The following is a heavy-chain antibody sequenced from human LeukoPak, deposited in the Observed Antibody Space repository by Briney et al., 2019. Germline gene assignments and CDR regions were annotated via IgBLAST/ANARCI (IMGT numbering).Heavy chain of an antibody. CDR2: ISGSGGTT. CDR3: AERVRDYDSSTYYYY. J-gene: IGHJ4*02. Sequence: GGSLRLSCAASGFTFSSYAMSWVRQAPGKGLEWVSDISGSGGTTYYADSVKGRFIISRDNTKNTLYLQMNSLRAEDTAVYYCAERVRDYDSSTYYYYWGQGALVTVSS. V-gene: IGHV3-23*01. D-gene: IGHD3-22*01. CDR1: GFTFSSYA.